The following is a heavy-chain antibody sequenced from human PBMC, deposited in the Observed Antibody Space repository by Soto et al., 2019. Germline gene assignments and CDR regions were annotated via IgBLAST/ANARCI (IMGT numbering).Heavy chain of an antibody. D-gene: IGHD2-2*01. CDR3: SRVGCSNSKCYTRGMDV. CDR2: IYSDGTT. Sequence: LSLTCTVSGGSISGYYWSWVRQPALKGLEWVGRIYSDGTTNYSPSLKSRVTMSLDTSKDQFSLHLNSVTAADTAVYYCSRVGCSNSKCYTRGMDVWGQGTTVTVSS. V-gene: IGHV4-4*07. CDR1: GGSISGYY. J-gene: IGHJ6*02.